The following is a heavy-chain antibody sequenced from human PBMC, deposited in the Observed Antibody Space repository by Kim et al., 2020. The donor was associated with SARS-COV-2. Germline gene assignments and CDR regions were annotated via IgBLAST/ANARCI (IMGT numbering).Heavy chain of an antibody. CDR3: ARDRVTMVRGGGWFDP. V-gene: IGHV3-20*03. D-gene: IGHD3-10*01. Sequence: SVKGRVTISRDNAKNALYLQMNSLRAEDTALYYCARDRVTMVRGGGWFDPWGQGTLVTVSS. J-gene: IGHJ5*02.